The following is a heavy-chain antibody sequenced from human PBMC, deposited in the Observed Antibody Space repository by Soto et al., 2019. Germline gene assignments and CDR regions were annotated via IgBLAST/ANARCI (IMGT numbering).Heavy chain of an antibody. V-gene: IGHV2-5*02. CDR2: IYWDDDK. Sequence: SGPTLVSPTETLTLTCTFAGFSLSTSGVSVGWIRQPPGKALECLARIYWDDDKRYSPSLKSSLTITKDTSNNQVVLTVTNMEPVDTATYYCAHRRLSFDYWGQGTLGTVSS. J-gene: IGHJ4*02. CDR1: GFSLSTSGVS. CDR3: AHRRLSFDY. D-gene: IGHD2-2*01.